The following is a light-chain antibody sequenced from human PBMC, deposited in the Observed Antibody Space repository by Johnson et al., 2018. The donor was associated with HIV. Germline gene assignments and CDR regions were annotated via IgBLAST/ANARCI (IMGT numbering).Light chain of an antibody. Sequence: QSVLTQPPSVSAAPGQKVTISCSGSSSNIGNNYVSWYQQFPGTAPKLLIYDNNPRPPGIPDRFSGSKSGTSATLGITGLPTGDNADYYCGTWNSSLSAPYVFGTGTKVTFL. J-gene: IGLJ1*01. CDR3: GTWNSSLSAPYV. V-gene: IGLV1-51*01. CDR2: DNN. CDR1: SSNIGNNY.